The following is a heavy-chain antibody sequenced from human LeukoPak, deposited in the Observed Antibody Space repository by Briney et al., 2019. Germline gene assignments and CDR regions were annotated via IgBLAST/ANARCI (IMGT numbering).Heavy chain of an antibody. D-gene: IGHD2-2*01. V-gene: IGHV3-74*01. CDR1: GFTLSTYW. CDR3: ARDFHSYHDY. Sequence: PGGSLRLSCAASGFTLSTYWIHWVRQAPGKGLVWVSRINIDGSITTYADSVKGRFTISRDNAKNTLYLQMNSLRAEDTAVYYCARDFHSYHDYWGQGTLVSVSS. CDR2: INIDGSIT. J-gene: IGHJ4*02.